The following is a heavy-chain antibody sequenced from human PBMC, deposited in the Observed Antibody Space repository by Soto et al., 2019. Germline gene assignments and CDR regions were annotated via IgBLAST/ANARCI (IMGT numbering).Heavy chain of an antibody. CDR3: ARSGVTGIVIPSHWFDP. J-gene: IGHJ5*02. Sequence: SETLSVTCCVADDSICCVGYWSWIRQFPGRGLEWIGCISSSGSTYYNPALNNRISLSLDTSQNQFSLKLLSVTAADTAIYYCARSGVTGIVIPSHWFDPWGQGTLVTVSS. CDR1: DDSICCVGY. CDR2: ISSSGST. V-gene: IGHV4-31*03. D-gene: IGHD2-21*02.